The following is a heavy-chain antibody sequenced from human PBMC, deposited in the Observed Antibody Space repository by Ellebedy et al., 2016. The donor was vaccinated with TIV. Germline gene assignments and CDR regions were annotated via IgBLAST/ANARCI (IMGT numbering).Heavy chain of an antibody. D-gene: IGHD3-22*01. CDR1: GGSFSGFY. CDR2: INDGGST. J-gene: IGHJ4*02. CDR3: ARVKGPFD. Sequence: SQTLSLTCAVYGGSFSGFYWSWICQFPGKGLEWFGEINDGGSTDYNTSLKSRVTMSVDTSKNQFSLKLTSLTAADTAVNFCARVKGPFDWGQGTLVTVSS. V-gene: IGHV4-34*01.